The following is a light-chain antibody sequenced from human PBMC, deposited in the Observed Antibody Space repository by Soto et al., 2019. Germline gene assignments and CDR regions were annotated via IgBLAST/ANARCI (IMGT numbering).Light chain of an antibody. J-gene: IGLJ1*01. CDR2: GNR. CDR3: QSYDSSMSGYV. V-gene: IGLV1-40*01. CDR1: SSNIGAGFD. Sequence: QSVLTQPPSVSLAPGQRVTLSCTGTSSNIGAGFDVHWYPQLPGTAPTLLIYGNRNRPSGVPDRFSGSKSVTSASLAITGLQAEDEADYYCQSYDSSMSGYVFGTGTKVTVL.